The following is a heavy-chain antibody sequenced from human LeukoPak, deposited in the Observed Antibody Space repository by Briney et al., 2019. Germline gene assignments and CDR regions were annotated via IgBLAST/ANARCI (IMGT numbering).Heavy chain of an antibody. CDR1: GFTFSSYA. CDR2: ISGSGGST. CDR3: AKATPYDILTGRRRYYFDY. V-gene: IGHV3-23*01. D-gene: IGHD3-9*01. Sequence: EGSLRLSCAASGFTFSSYAMSWVRQAPGKGLEWVSAISGSGGSTYYADSVKGRFTISRDNSKNTLYLQMNSLRAEDTAVYYCAKATPYDILTGRRRYYFDYWGQGTLVTVSS. J-gene: IGHJ4*02.